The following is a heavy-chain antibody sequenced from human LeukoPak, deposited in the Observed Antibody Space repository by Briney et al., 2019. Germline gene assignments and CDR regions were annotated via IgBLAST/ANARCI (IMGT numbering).Heavy chain of an antibody. CDR3: ARDPNRLADYGGDYFDH. V-gene: IGHV3-30*04. Sequence: GGSLRLSCAPSGFTFSSFSMHWVRQAPGNGLEWVAVISNDGSHRYYADSVKGRFTISRDNSKNTLSLEMNTLRPEDTALFYCARDPNRLADYGGDYFDHWGQGTLVTVSS. CDR2: ISNDGSHR. D-gene: IGHD4-23*01. J-gene: IGHJ4*02. CDR1: GFTFSSFS.